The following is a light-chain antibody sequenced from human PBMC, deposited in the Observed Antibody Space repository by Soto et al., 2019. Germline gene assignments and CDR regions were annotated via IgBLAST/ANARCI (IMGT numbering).Light chain of an antibody. CDR2: GAS. CDR3: QRYGSSLA. V-gene: IGKV3-20*01. J-gene: IGKJ3*01. CDR1: QSVSSSY. Sequence: EIVLTQSPGTLSLSPGERATLSCRASQSVSSSYLAWYQQKPGQAPRLLIYGASSRATGIPDRFSGSVSGTDFTLTISRLEPEDIAVYYCQRYGSSLAFGPGTKVDIK.